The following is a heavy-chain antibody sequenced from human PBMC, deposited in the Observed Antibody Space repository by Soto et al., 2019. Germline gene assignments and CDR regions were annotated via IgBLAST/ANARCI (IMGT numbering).Heavy chain of an antibody. J-gene: IGHJ5*02. CDR1: GFSLSSSGVG. CDR3: AHRQGGSYKLGS. D-gene: IGHD1-26*01. Sequence: QITLKESGPTLVKPTQTLTLTCSFSGFSLSSSGVGVGWIRQPPGKALEWLALIYWDDDKRYSPSLKSRLTISKDTSKNQVVLTMTNMDPVDTATYYCAHRQGGSYKLGSWGQGILAIVSS. V-gene: IGHV2-5*02. CDR2: IYWDDDK.